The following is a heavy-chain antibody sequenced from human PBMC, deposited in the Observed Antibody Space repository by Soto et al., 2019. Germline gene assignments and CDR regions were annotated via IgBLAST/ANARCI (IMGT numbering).Heavy chain of an antibody. CDR3: ARGSSSYYDYGMDV. V-gene: IGHV4-30-2*01. J-gene: IGHJ6*02. D-gene: IGHD6-6*01. Sequence: PSETLSLTCAVSGNSISRGGYSWTWIRQPPGKALEWIGNIYDSGSTSYNPSLKSRVTMSVDTSKNQFSLRLTSVTAADTAAYFCARGSSSYYDYGMDVWGQGTTVTVSS. CDR1: GNSISRGGYS. CDR2: IYDSGST.